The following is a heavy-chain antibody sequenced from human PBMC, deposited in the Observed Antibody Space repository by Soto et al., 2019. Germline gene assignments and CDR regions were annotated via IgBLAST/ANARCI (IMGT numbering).Heavy chain of an antibody. J-gene: IGHJ5*02. CDR2: IYVTGAV. D-gene: IGHD2-21*01. CDR1: GAALNSGNYY. V-gene: IGHV4-31*03. Sequence: SETLSLTCSVSGAALNSGNYYWSWIRQVPGKGLEWIGHIYVTGAVGYNPSLRDRITISQDTSERQFSLNLRLVTAADTAVYYCARLRIATNNYKWFDPWGQGTLVTVSS. CDR3: ARLRIATNNYKWFDP.